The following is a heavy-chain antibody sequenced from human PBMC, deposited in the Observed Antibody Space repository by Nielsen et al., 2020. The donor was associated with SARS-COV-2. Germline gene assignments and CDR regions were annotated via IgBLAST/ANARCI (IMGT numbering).Heavy chain of an antibody. CDR2: ISSSSSTI. CDR3: ASLAAADTGGWFDP. J-gene: IGHJ5*02. Sequence: GESLKISCAASGFTFSDYYMSRVRQAPGKGLEWVSYISSSSSTIYYADSVKGRFTISRDNAKNSLYLQMNSLRAEDTAVYYCASLAAADTGGWFDPWGQGTLVTVSS. V-gene: IGHV3-11*04. D-gene: IGHD6-13*01. CDR1: GFTFSDYY.